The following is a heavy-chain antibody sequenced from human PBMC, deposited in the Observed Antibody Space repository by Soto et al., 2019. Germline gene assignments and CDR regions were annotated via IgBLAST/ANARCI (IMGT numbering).Heavy chain of an antibody. D-gene: IGHD2-8*01. CDR1: GFTSEDFA. J-gene: IGHJ4*02. CDR3: VKDFGVVGPLDS. Sequence: EVQLVESGGGLVEPGRSLRLSCAASGFTSEDFAMHWVRQPPGKGLEWVSSISWNSGSLGYVDSVKGRFTISRDNAKNSLYLQMNSLRPEDTACYYSVKDFGVVGPLDSWCQGTLVTVSS. CDR2: ISWNSGSL. V-gene: IGHV3-9*02.